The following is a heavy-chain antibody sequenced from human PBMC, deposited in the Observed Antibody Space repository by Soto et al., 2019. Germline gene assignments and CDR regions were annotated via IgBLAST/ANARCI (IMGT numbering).Heavy chain of an antibody. J-gene: IGHJ6*02. D-gene: IGHD3-22*01. Sequence: SEALSLTCTVSGGSVSGGSYYWSWIRQPPGKGLEWIGYIYYSGSTNYNPSLKSRVTISVDTSKNQFSLKLSSVTAADTAVYYCARDRDYYDSSGYYWYYYGMDVWGQGTTVTVSS. CDR2: IYYSGST. CDR3: ARDRDYYDSSGYYWYYYGMDV. CDR1: GGSVSGGSYY. V-gene: IGHV4-61*01.